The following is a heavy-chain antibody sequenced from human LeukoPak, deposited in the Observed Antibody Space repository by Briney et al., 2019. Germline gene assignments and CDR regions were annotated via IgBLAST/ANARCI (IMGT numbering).Heavy chain of an antibody. CDR1: GYTFTGYY. D-gene: IGHD6-13*01. CDR3: ARVAAAGTNYFDY. J-gene: IGHJ4*02. CDR2: INPNSGGT. Sequence: ASVKVSCKASGYTFTGYYMHWVRQAPGQGLEWMGWINPNSGGTNYEQKFQGRVTMTRDTSISTAYMELSRLRSDDTAVYYCARVAAAGTNYFDYWGQGTLVTVSS. V-gene: IGHV1-2*02.